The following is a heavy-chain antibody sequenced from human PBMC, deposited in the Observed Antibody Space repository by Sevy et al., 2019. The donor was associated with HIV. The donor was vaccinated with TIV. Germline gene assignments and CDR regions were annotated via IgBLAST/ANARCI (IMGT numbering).Heavy chain of an antibody. CDR3: ATTKDYYESSGSPFDY. V-gene: IGHV1-24*01. J-gene: IGHJ4*02. CDR2: YDPEDGKR. D-gene: IGHD3-22*01. Sequence: ASVKVSCKVSGKTLTQLSMHWVRQAPGKGLEWMGSYDPEDGKRIYAQKFQGRVTMTEDTSTDTAYMELRILRSEDTAVYYCATTKDYYESSGSPFDYWGQGTLVTVSS. CDR1: GKTLTQLS.